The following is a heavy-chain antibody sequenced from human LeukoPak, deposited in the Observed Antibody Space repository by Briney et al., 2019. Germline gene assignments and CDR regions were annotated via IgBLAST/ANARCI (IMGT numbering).Heavy chain of an antibody. CDR3: AREFEDGNNSEYYSDY. CDR2: MNPNSGNT. D-gene: IGHD5-24*01. CDR1: GYTFTSYD. J-gene: IGHJ4*02. V-gene: IGHV1-8*01. Sequence: ASVKVSCKASGYTFTSYDISWVRQATGQGLEWMGWMNPNSGNTGYAQNFQGRVTMTRNTSISTAYMELSSLRSEDTAVYYCAREFEDGNNSEYYSDYWGQGTLVTVSS.